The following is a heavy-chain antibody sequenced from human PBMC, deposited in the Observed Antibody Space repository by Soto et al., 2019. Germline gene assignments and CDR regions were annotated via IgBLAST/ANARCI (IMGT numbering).Heavy chain of an antibody. CDR3: YGFSFANNYDLDS. Sequence: GGSLRLSCAASGFTFSDHYMDWVRQAPGKGLEWVARSRSKPNSYTTEYAASVNGRFTVSRDDSQSSLYLQMSSLRTEDTAVFYCYGFSFANNYDLDSGGQGTLVTVSS. CDR2: SRSKPNSYTT. D-gene: IGHD3-16*01. J-gene: IGHJ4*02. V-gene: IGHV3-72*01. CDR1: GFTFSDHY.